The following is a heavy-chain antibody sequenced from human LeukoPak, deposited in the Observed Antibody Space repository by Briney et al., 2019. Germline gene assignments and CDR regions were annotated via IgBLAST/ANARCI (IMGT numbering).Heavy chain of an antibody. CDR2: IYSSGGT. CDR3: ARGDWQYSNNWSNWFDP. D-gene: IGHD6-13*01. CDR1: GGSITSGSYY. J-gene: IGHJ5*02. V-gene: IGHV4-61*02. Sequence: PSQTLSLTCTVSGGSITSGSYYWSWIRQPAGKGLEWIGRIYSSGGTNYNPSLESRVTISVDMSKNQFSLKLSSVTAADTAVYYCARGDWQYSNNWSNWFDPWGQGTLVTVSS.